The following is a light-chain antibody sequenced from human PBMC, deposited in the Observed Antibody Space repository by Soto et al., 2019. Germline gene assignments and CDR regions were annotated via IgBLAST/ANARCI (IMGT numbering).Light chain of an antibody. Sequence: QSALTQPASVSGSPGQSITISCTGTSSDVGGYNYVSWYQQHPGKAPKLMIYDVNNRPSGVSNRFSGSKSGNTASLTISGLRAEDEADYYCSSYSGSSTLVVFGGGTKLTVL. CDR2: DVN. CDR3: SSYSGSSTLVV. CDR1: SSDVGGYNY. V-gene: IGLV2-14*03. J-gene: IGLJ2*01.